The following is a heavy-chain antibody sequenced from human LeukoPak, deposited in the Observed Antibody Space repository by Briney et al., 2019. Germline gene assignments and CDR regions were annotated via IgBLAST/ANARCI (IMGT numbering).Heavy chain of an antibody. D-gene: IGHD6-19*01. CDR1: GFTLSSYS. J-gene: IGHJ4*02. CDR3: ARAGIGVVGYFDY. CDR2: IRGSGGGT. V-gene: IGHV3-23*01. Sequence: GGSLRLSCAASGFTLSSYSMNWVRQAPGKGLEWVSAIRGSGGGTYYADSVKGRFTISRDNSKNTLYLQMNSLRDEDTALYYCARAGIGVVGYFDYWGQGTLVTVSS.